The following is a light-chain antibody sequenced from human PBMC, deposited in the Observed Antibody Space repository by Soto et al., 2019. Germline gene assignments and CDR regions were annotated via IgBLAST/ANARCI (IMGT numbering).Light chain of an antibody. CDR3: CSYTGSSTPYV. Sequence: QSVLTQPDSVSGSPGQWITISCSGTSSDVGGSNYVSCYQHHPVTAPQLMISDVTNRPSGVSERFSGSKSGTTASLTISGLQAEDEADYYCCSYTGSSTPYVFGTGTKVTVL. CDR2: DVT. J-gene: IGLJ1*01. V-gene: IGLV2-14*03. CDR1: SSDVGGSNY.